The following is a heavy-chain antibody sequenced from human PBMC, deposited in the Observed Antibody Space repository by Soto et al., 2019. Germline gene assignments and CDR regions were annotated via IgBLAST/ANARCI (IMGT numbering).Heavy chain of an antibody. J-gene: IGHJ4*02. V-gene: IGHV1-69*04. CDR2: IIPILGIA. CDR1: GGTFSSYT. CDR3: ARDPDGRAIVATIEFDY. D-gene: IGHD5-12*01. Sequence: SVKVSCKASGGTFSSYTISWVRQAPGQGLKWMGRIIPILGIANYAQKFQGRVTITADKSTSTAYMELSSLRSEDTAVYYCARDPDGRAIVATIEFDYWGQGTLVTVS.